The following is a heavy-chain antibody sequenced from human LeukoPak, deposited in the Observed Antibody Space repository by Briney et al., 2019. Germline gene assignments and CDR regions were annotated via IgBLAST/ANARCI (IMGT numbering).Heavy chain of an antibody. J-gene: IGHJ6*03. CDR1: GGTFSSYA. V-gene: IGHV1-69*05. Sequence: ASVKVSCKASGGTFSSYAISWVRQAPGQGLEWMGGIIPIFGTANYAQKFQGRVTITTDESTSTAYMELSSLRSEDTAVYYCARDRFGWELLSGYYYMDVWGKGTTVTVSS. CDR2: IIPIFGTA. CDR3: ARDRFGWELLSGYYYMDV. D-gene: IGHD1-26*01.